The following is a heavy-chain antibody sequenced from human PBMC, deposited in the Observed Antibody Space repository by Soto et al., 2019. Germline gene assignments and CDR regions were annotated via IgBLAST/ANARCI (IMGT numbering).Heavy chain of an antibody. J-gene: IGHJ3*02. CDR2: IKQDGSEK. Sequence: AAAEAKCGNHGVSWIRKAPGKGLEWVANIKQDGSEKYYVDSVKGRFTISRDNSKNTLYLQMNSLRAEDTAVYYCAKVNGINDAFDIWGQGTMVTV. V-gene: IGHV3-7*01. CDR3: AKVNGINDAFDI. CDR1: EAKCGNHG. D-gene: IGHD1-1*01.